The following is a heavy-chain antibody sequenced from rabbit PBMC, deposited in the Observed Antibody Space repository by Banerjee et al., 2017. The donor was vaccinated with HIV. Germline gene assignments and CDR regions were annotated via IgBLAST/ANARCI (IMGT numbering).Heavy chain of an antibody. D-gene: IGHD4-1*01. Sequence: QSLEESGGDLVKPGASLTLTCTASGFSFSSSYYMCWVRQAPGKGLEWIACIYVGSSDTTYYASWAKGRFTISKTSSTTVTLQMTSLTAADTATYFCARDLAGVIGWNFNLWGPGTLVTVS. CDR1: GFSFSSSYY. J-gene: IGHJ4*01. CDR3: ARDLAGVIGWNFNL. V-gene: IGHV1S40*01. CDR2: IYVGSSDTT.